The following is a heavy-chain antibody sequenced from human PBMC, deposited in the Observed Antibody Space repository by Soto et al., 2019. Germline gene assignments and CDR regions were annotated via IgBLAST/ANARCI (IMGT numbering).Heavy chain of an antibody. CDR3: ANDKGITGTTVGSWFDP. CDR1: GFTFSSYG. J-gene: IGHJ5*02. CDR2: ISYDGSNK. V-gene: IGHV3-30*18. Sequence: QVQLVESGGGVVQPGRSLRLSCAASGFTFSSYGMHWVRQAPGKGLEWVAVISYDGSNKYYADSVKGRFTISRDNSKNKLYLQMNSMRAEDTAVYYCANDKGITGTTVGSWFDPWGQGTLVTVSS. D-gene: IGHD1-20*01.